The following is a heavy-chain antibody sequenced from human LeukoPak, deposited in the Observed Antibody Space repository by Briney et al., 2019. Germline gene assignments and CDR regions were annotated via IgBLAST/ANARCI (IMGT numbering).Heavy chain of an antibody. CDR3: AKSGPYDSSGYRFDY. CDR2: ISGSGGST. CDR1: GFTFSSYA. D-gene: IGHD3-22*01. V-gene: IGHV3-23*01. Sequence: GGSLRLSCAASGFTFSSYAMSWVRQAPGKGLEWVSAISGSGGSTYYAESVKGRFTISRDNSKNTLYLQMNSLRAEDTAVYYCAKSGPYDSSGYRFDYWGQGTLVTVSS. J-gene: IGHJ4*02.